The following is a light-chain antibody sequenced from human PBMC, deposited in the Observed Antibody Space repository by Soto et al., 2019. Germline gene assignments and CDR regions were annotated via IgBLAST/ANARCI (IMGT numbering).Light chain of an antibody. V-gene: IGLV2-23*01. CDR3: FSSAPGRTVV. CDR2: EGS. J-gene: IGLJ1*01. CDR1: SSAVGSYRL. Sequence: QSALTQPASVSVSPGQSITISCTGSSSAVGSYRLVSWYQCHPGKVPKLIIYEGSKRPSGVSNRFSGSEPGNTASLTISGLQAEDDADYFSFSSAPGRTVVFGTGTKLPS.